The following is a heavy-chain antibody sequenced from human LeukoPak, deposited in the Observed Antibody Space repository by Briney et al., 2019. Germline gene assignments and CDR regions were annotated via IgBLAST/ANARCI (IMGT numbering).Heavy chain of an antibody. CDR1: GGSISSSSYY. Sequence: PSETLSLTCTVSGGSISSSSYYWGWIRQPPGKGLEWIGSIYYSGSTYYNPSLKSRATISVDTSKNQFSLKPSSVTAAATAVYYCARRKYCSGGSCYDYWGQGTLVTVSS. D-gene: IGHD2-15*01. V-gene: IGHV4-39*01. CDR3: ARRKYCSGGSCYDY. J-gene: IGHJ4*02. CDR2: IYYSGST.